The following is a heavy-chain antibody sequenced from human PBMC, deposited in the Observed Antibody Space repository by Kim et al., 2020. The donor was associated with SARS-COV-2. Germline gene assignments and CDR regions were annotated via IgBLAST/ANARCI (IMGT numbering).Heavy chain of an antibody. J-gene: IGHJ4*02. CDR2: SSYI. D-gene: IGHD3-22*01. CDR3: AAITMIVN. V-gene: IGHV3-21*01. Sequence: SSYIYYQDSGKGRFTSSRDNTKNSLYLQMNSLRAEDTAVYYCAAITMIVNWGQGTLVTVSS.